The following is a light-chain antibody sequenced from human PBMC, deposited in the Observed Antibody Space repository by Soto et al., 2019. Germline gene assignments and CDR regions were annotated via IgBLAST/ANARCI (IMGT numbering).Light chain of an antibody. CDR2: DTS. J-gene: IGKJ4*01. Sequence: EIVLTQSPGTLSLSVGERVTLSCRASQSVSSYLAWYQQTPGQAPRLLIYDTSNMATGTPDRFSGSGSGTDFTLTISRLEPEDFTVYYCQQYGSSPFTFGGGTTVEIK. CDR3: QQYGSSPFT. V-gene: IGKV3-20*01. CDR1: QSVSSY.